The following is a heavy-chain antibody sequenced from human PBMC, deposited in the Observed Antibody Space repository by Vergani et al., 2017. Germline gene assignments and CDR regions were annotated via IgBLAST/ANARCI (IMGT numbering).Heavy chain of an antibody. CDR3: ARDFGPLRVTGWFDP. CDR1: GFTFSSYA. D-gene: IGHD3/OR15-3a*01. Sequence: QVQLVESGGGVVQPGRSLRLSCAASGFTFSSYAMHWVRQAPGKGLEGVAVISYDGSNKYYADSVKGRFTISRDNSNNTLYLQMNSLRAEDTAVYYCARDFGPLRVTGWFDPWGQGTLVTVSS. CDR2: ISYDGSNK. J-gene: IGHJ5*02. V-gene: IGHV3-30-3*01.